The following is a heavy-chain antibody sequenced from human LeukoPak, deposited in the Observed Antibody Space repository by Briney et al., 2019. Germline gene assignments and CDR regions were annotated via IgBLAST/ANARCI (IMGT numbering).Heavy chain of an antibody. D-gene: IGHD3-3*01. Sequence: GASVKVSCKASGYTFTSYGISWVRQAPGQGPEWMGWISAYNGNTNYAQKFQGRVTMTTDTSTTTGYMELRSLRSDDTAVYYCARIGNNPRITIFGVAHLDYYYYGMDVWGQGTTVTVSS. CDR1: GYTFTSYG. J-gene: IGHJ6*02. CDR3: ARIGNNPRITIFGVAHLDYYYYGMDV. CDR2: ISAYNGNT. V-gene: IGHV1-18*01.